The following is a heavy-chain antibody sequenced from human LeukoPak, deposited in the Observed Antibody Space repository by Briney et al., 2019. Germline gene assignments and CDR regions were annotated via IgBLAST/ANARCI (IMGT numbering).Heavy chain of an antibody. Sequence: GGSLRLSCAASGFTVSSNYMSWVRQAPGKGLEWVSIIYSGGSTFYADSVKGRFTISRDNSKNSLYLQMNSLRAEDTAVYYCAEPQAGFDGGYWGQGTLVTVSS. J-gene: IGHJ4*02. CDR1: GFTVSSNY. V-gene: IGHV3-53*01. D-gene: IGHD3-9*01. CDR2: IYSGGST. CDR3: AEPQAGFDGGY.